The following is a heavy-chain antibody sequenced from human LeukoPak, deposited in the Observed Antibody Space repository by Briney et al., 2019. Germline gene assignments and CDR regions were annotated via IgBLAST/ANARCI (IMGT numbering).Heavy chain of an antibody. D-gene: IGHD3-22*01. CDR3: ARAYYYDSSENNWFDP. V-gene: IGHV4-31*03. J-gene: IGHJ5*02. Sequence: SQTLSLTCTVSGGSISSGGYYWGWIRQHPGKGLEWIGYIYYIGSTYYNPSLKSRVTISVDTSKNQFSLKLSSVTAADTAVYYCARAYYYDSSENNWFDPWGQGTLVTVSS. CDR1: GGSISSGGYY. CDR2: IYYIGST.